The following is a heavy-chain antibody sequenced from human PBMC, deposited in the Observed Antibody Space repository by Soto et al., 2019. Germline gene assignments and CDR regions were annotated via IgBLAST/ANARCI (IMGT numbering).Heavy chain of an antibody. CDR2: IFSNDDK. J-gene: IGHJ4*02. Sequence: QVTLKESGPVLVKPTETLTLTCTVSGFSLSNPRMGVSWIRQPPGKALEWLAHIFSNDDKSYSTSLKSRVTISKDTSTCQVVLTMTNMDPVDTATYYCARVYDSSGYDYWGQGTPVTVSS. CDR1: GFSLSNPRMG. D-gene: IGHD3-22*01. CDR3: ARVYDSSGYDY. V-gene: IGHV2-26*01.